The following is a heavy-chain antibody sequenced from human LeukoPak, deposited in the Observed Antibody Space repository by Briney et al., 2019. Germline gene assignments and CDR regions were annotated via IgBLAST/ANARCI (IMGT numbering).Heavy chain of an antibody. CDR2: IRSKANSYAT. D-gene: IGHD3-22*01. V-gene: IGHV3-73*01. J-gene: IGHJ4*02. CDR1: GFTFSGSA. Sequence: GGSLRLSCAASGFTFSGSAMHWVRQASGKGLEWVGRIRSKANSYATAYAASVKGRFTISRDDSKNTAYLQMNSLKTEDTAVYYCTVTYYCDSSGYYRTDYWGQGTLVTVSS. CDR3: TVTYYCDSSGYYRTDY.